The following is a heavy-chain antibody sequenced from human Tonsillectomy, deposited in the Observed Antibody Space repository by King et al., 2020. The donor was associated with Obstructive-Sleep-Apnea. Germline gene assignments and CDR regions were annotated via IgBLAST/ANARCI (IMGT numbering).Heavy chain of an antibody. CDR3: ARGTFLLGASSDAFDI. V-gene: IGHV1-8*01. CDR1: GYTFTSYD. Sequence: GQLVQSGAEVKKPGASVKVSCKASGYTFTSYDINWVRQATGHGLEWMGWMNPKNGNTGYAQKLQGRVTMTRDTPISTAYMELSSLRSEDTAVYYCARGTFLLGASSDAFDIWGQGTMVTVSS. D-gene: IGHD1-26*01. CDR2: MNPKNGNT. J-gene: IGHJ3*02.